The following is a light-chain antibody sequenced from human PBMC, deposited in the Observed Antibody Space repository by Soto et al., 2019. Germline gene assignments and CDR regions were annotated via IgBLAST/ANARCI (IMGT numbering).Light chain of an antibody. Sequence: ETVLTQSPPTLSVSTRERVPXTCRASQSVSSGLAWYQQEPGQAPRLLIYGASTSATGIPARFSGSGSGTEFTLTVSSLQSEDFAIYYCQQYNDWPPFTLGQGTEVDI. CDR2: GAS. J-gene: IGKJ1*01. CDR3: QQYNDWPPFT. V-gene: IGKV3-15*01. CDR1: QSVSSG.